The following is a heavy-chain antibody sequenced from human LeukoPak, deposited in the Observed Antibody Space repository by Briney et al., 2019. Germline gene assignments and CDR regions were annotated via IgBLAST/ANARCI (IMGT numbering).Heavy chain of an antibody. CDR1: GFTFSSYG. J-gene: IGHJ4*02. D-gene: IGHD2-21*02. CDR3: AKSAYCGGDCYSFDY. V-gene: IGHV3-30*18. Sequence: GGSLRLSCAASGFTFSSYGMHWVRQAPGKGLEWVAVISYDGSNKYYADSVKGRFTISRDNSKNTLYLQMNSLRAEDTAVYYCAKSAYCGGDCYSFDYWGQGTLVTVSS. CDR2: ISYDGSNK.